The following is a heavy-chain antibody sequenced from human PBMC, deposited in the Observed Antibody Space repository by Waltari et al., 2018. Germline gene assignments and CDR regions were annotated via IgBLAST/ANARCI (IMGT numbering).Heavy chain of an antibody. J-gene: IGHJ6*02. Sequence: EVQLVESGGGLVQPGGSLRLSCAASGFTFSSYWMHWVRQAPGKGLVWVSRINSDGSSTSYADSVKGRFTISRDNAKNTLYLQMNSLRAEDTAVYYCARVRGSIAAVRYYYGMDVWGQGTTVTVSS. CDR3: ARVRGSIAAVRYYYGMDV. CDR1: GFTFSSYW. D-gene: IGHD6-6*01. CDR2: INSDGSST. V-gene: IGHV3-74*01.